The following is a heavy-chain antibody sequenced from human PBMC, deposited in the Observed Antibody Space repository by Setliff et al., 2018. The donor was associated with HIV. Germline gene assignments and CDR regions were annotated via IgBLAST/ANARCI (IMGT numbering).Heavy chain of an antibody. CDR3: ARDVSWRVRTYIDY. CDR1: GFTFSTYS. V-gene: IGHV3-21*01. D-gene: IGHD3-3*01. J-gene: IGHJ4*02. CDR2: ISSSSRSK. Sequence: GGSLRLSREASGFTFSTYSMNWVRQAPGKGLEWVSSISSSSRSKYYADSVKGRFTISRDNAKNSLYLQMNSLTAEDTAVYYCARDVSWRVRTYIDYWGQGALVTVPS.